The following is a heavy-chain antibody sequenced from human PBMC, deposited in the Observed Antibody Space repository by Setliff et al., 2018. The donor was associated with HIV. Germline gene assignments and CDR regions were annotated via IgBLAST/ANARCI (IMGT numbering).Heavy chain of an antibody. J-gene: IGHJ3*01. CDR3: VRGDVAFLGVLSPLAV. D-gene: IGHD1-26*01. CDR2: ISTSGADT. CDR1: GFTFSSYA. Sequence: GGSLRLSCAASGFTFSSYAMSWVRKAPGKGLEWVSTISTSGADTYDAHSMNGRFTISRDISKNTVYLQMTSLRPEDTAVYFCVRGDVAFLGVLSPLAVWGQGTMVTVSS. V-gene: IGHV3-23*01.